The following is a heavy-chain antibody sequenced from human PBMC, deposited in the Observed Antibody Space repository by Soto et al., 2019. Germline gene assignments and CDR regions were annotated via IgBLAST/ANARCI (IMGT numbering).Heavy chain of an antibody. D-gene: IGHD3-10*01. J-gene: IGHJ3*02. CDR3: AMVPPREDAFDI. Sequence: QKAPGQGLEWMGIINPSGGSTSYAQKFQGRVTMTRDTSTSTVYMELSSLRSEDTAVYYCAMVPPREDAFDIWGQGTMVTVSS. V-gene: IGHV1-46*01. CDR2: INPSGGST.